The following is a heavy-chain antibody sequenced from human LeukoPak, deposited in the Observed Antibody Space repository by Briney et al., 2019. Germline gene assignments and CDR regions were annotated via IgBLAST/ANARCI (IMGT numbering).Heavy chain of an antibody. CDR1: GFTFSSYG. Sequence: PGGSLRLSCAASGFTFSSYGMHWVRQAPGKGLEWVSAISGSGGSTYYADSVKGRFTISRDNSKNTLYLQMNSLRAEDTAVYYCAKDLMDYYDSSGYYDYWGQGTLVTVSS. CDR2: ISGSGGST. CDR3: AKDLMDYYDSSGYYDY. V-gene: IGHV3-23*01. J-gene: IGHJ4*02. D-gene: IGHD3-22*01.